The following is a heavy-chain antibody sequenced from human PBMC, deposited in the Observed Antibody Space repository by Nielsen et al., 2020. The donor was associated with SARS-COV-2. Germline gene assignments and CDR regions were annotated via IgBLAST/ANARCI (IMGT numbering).Heavy chain of an antibody. CDR3: VRVRDDGYYFDTGPFDY. Sequence: GSLSLSCAVSGFTFSSYYFNWVRQAPGKGLMWVSRINPDGTTSAHADSVRGRFTISRDNARDTLFLQMHSLSAEDTAVYYCVRVRDDGYYFDTGPFDYWGQGALVTVSS. D-gene: IGHD2/OR15-2a*01. CDR2: INPDGTTS. V-gene: IGHV3-74*01. CDR1: GFTFSSYY. J-gene: IGHJ4*02.